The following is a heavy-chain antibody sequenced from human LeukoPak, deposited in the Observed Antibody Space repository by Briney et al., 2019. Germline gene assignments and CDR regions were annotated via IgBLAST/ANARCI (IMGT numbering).Heavy chain of an antibody. CDR2: IYYSGST. CDR3: ARILSSGWTGGAFDI. CDR1: GYSISSSNW. D-gene: IGHD6-19*01. J-gene: IGHJ3*02. Sequence: SETLSLTCAVSGYSISSSNWWGWIRQSPGKGVGWIGYIYYSGSTYYKQSLKSRVTMSVDTSKNQFSLELTSLTAVDTAVYYCARILSSGWTGGAFDIWGQGTMVIVSS. V-gene: IGHV4-28*01.